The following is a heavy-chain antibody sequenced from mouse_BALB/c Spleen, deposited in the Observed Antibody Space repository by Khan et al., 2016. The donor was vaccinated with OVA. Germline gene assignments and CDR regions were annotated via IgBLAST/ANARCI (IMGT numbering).Heavy chain of an antibody. Sequence: QAQLKESGPGLVAPSQSLSITCTVSGFSLSRYNIHWVRQPPGKGLEWLGMIWGGGGTDYNSTLKSRLSISKDNSKSQAFLKMNSLQTDDTAMYYCARAYYRYDGYYAMDYWGQGTSVTVSS. J-gene: IGHJ4*01. CDR3: ARAYYRYDGYYAMDY. D-gene: IGHD2-14*01. V-gene: IGHV2-6-4*01. CDR1: GFSLSRYN. CDR2: IWGGGGT.